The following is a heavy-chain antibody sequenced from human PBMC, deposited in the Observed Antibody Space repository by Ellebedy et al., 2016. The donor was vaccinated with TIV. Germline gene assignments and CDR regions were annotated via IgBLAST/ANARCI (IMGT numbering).Heavy chain of an antibody. V-gene: IGHV3-23*01. CDR1: GFTFSSYT. J-gene: IGHJ6*02. CDR2: ISGSGAGS. D-gene: IGHD6-19*01. Sequence: GGSLRLSXTTSGFTFSSYTMNWVRQAPGKGLEWASSISGSGAGSYYSDSVKGRFTVSRDNSKNTFYLQMDSLRAEDTALYYCAKDGAYSTGWYSNYYFGMDVWGPGTTVTVSS. CDR3: AKDGAYSTGWYSNYYFGMDV.